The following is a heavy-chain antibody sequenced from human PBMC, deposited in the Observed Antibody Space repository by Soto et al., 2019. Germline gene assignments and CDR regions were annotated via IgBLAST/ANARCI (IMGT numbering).Heavy chain of an antibody. CDR3: VAGQYFFDY. J-gene: IGHJ4*02. CDR1: GFSFSSYG. CDR2: ISYDGSNK. Sequence: GGSLRLSCAASGFSFSSYGMQWVRQAPGKGLEWVAVISYDGSNKYYADSVKDRFTISRDNSKKTLYLQMNSLRADDAAVYYCVAGQYFFDYCGQGTLVTVSS. V-gene: IGHV3-30*03. D-gene: IGHD6-19*01.